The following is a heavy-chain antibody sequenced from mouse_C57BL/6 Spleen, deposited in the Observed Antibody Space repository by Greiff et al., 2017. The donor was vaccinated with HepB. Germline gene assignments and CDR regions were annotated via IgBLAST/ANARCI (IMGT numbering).Heavy chain of an antibody. Sequence: QVQLQQSGAELVRPGTSVKVSCKASGYAFTNYLIEWVKQRPGQGLEWIGVINPGSGGTNYNEKFKGKATLTADKSSSTAYMQLSSLTSEDSAVYFCAKRTGNLAWFAYWGQGTLVTVSA. D-gene: IGHD4-1*01. CDR3: AKRTGNLAWFAY. CDR2: INPGSGGT. V-gene: IGHV1-54*01. CDR1: GYAFTNYL. J-gene: IGHJ3*01.